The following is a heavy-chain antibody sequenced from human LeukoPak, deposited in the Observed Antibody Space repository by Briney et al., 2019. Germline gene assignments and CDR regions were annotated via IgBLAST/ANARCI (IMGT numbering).Heavy chain of an antibody. Sequence: GGSLRLSCAASGFTFSSYSMNWVRQAPGKGLEWVSSISSSSSYIYYADSVKGRFTISRDNSKNTLYLQMNSLINEDTAVYFCAKDLSGGYHSYYFDFWGQGTPVTVSS. D-gene: IGHD5-18*01. V-gene: IGHV3-21*01. J-gene: IGHJ4*02. CDR2: ISSSSSYI. CDR3: AKDLSGGYHSYYFDF. CDR1: GFTFSSYS.